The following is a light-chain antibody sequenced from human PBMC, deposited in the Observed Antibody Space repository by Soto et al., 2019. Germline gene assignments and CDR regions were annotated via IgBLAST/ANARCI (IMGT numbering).Light chain of an antibody. CDR3: QQFSSYPLT. CDR2: DAS. J-gene: IGKJ4*01. CDR1: QTVRNNY. V-gene: IGKV3-20*01. Sequence: EIVLTHSPGTLSLSPGERATLSFRSSQTVRNNYLAWYQQKPGQAPRLLIYDASSRATGIPDRFSGGGSGTDFTLTISRLEPEDFAVYYCQQFSSYPLTFGGGTKVDI.